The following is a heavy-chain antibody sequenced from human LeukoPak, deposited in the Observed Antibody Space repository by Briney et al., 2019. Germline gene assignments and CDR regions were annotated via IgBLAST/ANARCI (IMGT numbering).Heavy chain of an antibody. CDR3: ARGVWLRWLQNWFDP. J-gene: IGHJ5*02. V-gene: IGHV4-34*01. CDR2: INHSGST. Sequence: GSLRLSCAASGFTFSSYSMNWVRQPPGKGLEWIGEINHSGSTNYNPSLKSRVTISVDTSKNQFSLKLSSVTAADTAVYYCARGVWLRWLQNWFDPWGQGTLVTVSS. CDR1: GFTFSSYS. D-gene: IGHD5-24*01.